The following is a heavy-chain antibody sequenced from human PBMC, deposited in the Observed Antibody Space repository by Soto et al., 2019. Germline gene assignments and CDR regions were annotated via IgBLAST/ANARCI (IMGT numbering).Heavy chain of an antibody. J-gene: IGHJ4*02. D-gene: IGHD2-2*01. Sequence: SETLSLTCTVSGGSISGYYWSWIRQPPGKGLEWIGYMYNTGSTVYNPSLKSRVTISVDTSKNQFSLELSSVTAADTAVYYCAGTPHLGYCSSTNCPADYWGQGTLVTVSS. V-gene: IGHV4-4*08. CDR2: MYNTGST. CDR1: GGSISGYY. CDR3: AGTPHLGYCSSTNCPADY.